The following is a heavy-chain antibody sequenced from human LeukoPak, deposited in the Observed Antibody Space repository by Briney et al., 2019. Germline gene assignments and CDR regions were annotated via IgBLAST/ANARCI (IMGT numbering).Heavy chain of an antibody. CDR2: IYTSGST. Sequence: PSETLSLTCTVSGGSISSYYWSWIRQPPGKGLEWIGRIYTSGSTNYNPSLKSRVTMSVDTSKNQLSLKLSSVTAADTAVYYCARGKKDYGDYFWADAFDIWGQGTMVTVSS. J-gene: IGHJ3*02. CDR3: ARGKKDYGDYFWADAFDI. D-gene: IGHD4-17*01. V-gene: IGHV4-4*07. CDR1: GGSISSYY.